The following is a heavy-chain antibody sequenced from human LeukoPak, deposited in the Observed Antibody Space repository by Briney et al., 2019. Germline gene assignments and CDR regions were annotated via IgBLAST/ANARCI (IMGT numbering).Heavy chain of an antibody. Sequence: PGGSLRLSCAASGFTFSSYAMNWVRQAPGKGLEWFSAISGVGGTTYYADSVKGRFTISRDNSKNTLFLQMNSLRAEDTAVYYCAEDREGLSSGYDLEYFDYWGQGTLVTVSS. CDR1: GFTFSSYA. CDR2: ISGVGGTT. CDR3: AEDREGLSSGYDLEYFDY. V-gene: IGHV3-23*01. D-gene: IGHD5-12*01. J-gene: IGHJ4*02.